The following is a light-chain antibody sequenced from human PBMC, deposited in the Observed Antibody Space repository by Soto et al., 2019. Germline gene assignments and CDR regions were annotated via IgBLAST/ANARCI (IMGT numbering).Light chain of an antibody. CDR3: QQYNNWPIT. CDR1: QSVGGS. V-gene: IGKV3D-15*01. J-gene: IGKJ5*01. CDR2: GAS. Sequence: ETVLTQSPGTLSLSPGERATLSCRASQSVGGSSLAWYQQKPGQAPRLLIYGASTRASDTPARFSGSGSVTEFALTISSLQSEDFAVYYCQQYNNWPITFGQGTRLEIK.